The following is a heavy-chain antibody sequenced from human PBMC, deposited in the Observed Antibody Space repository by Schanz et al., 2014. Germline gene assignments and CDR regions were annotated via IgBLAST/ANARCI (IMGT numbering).Heavy chain of an antibody. CDR3: MAMGRNTSHYFDH. D-gene: IGHD1-1*01. CDR2: ISGSGGDSV. V-gene: IGHV3-48*04. Sequence: EVHLVESGGSLVQPGGSLRLSCVASGFSFSNYSMNWVRQAPGKGLEWLSHISGSGGDSVDYADSVKGRFTISRDNTRNALYLQMNSLRVDDTAVYYCMAMGRNTSHYFDHWRHGTLVTVSS. CDR1: GFSFSNYS. J-gene: IGHJ4*01.